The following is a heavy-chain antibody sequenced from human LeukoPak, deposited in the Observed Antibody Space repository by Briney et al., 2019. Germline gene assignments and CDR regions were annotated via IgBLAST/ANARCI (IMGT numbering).Heavy chain of an antibody. CDR3: ASTGSGSYYPFDY. V-gene: IGHV3-64*01. D-gene: IGHD3-10*01. CDR1: GFTFSSYA. Sequence: GGSLRLSCVASGFTFSSYAMHWVRQTPGKGLEYVSGINSNGGSTHYANSVKGRFTISRDNSKHTLYLQMGSLRTEDMAVYYCASTGSGSYYPFDYWGQGTLVTVSS. CDR2: INSNGGST. J-gene: IGHJ4*02.